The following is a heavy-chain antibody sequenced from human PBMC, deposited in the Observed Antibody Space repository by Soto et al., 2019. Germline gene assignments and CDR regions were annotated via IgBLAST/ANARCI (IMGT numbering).Heavy chain of an antibody. CDR2: IYYSGST. CDR1: GRPANRASYY. Sequence: SETLSLTCTVSGRPANRASYYWSWIRQHPGKGLQLTGYIYYSGSTNYNPSLKSRVTISVDTSKIQFSLKLSTVTAADTAVYDCARAEVVTASPLHWGQGTLVTVYS. D-gene: IGHD2-21*02. CDR3: ARAEVVTASPLH. J-gene: IGHJ1*01. V-gene: IGHV4-61*01.